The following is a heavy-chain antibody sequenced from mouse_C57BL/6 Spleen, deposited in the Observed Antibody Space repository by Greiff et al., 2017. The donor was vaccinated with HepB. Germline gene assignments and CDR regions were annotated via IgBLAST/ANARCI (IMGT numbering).Heavy chain of an antibody. D-gene: IGHD2-4*01. Sequence: EVQRVESGGGLVQPGGSLSLSCAASGFTFTDYYMSWVRQPPGKALEWLGFIRNKANGYTTEYSASVKGRFTISRDNSQSILYLQMNALRAEDSATYYCARYSDYDGFFAYWGQGTLVTVSA. CDR2: IRNKANGYTT. CDR1: GFTFTDYY. V-gene: IGHV7-3*01. CDR3: ARYSDYDGFFAY. J-gene: IGHJ3*01.